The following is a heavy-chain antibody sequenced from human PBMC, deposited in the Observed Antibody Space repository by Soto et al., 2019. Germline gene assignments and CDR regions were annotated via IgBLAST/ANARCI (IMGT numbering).Heavy chain of an antibody. J-gene: IGHJ4*02. D-gene: IGHD2-15*01. V-gene: IGHV3-23*01. CDR3: AKEFRYCSGGSCYTPYYFDY. CDR1: GFTFSSYA. CDR2: ISGSGGST. Sequence: GESLKISCAASGFTFSSYAMSWVRQAPGKGLEWVSAISGSGGSTYYADSVKGRFTISRDNSKNTLYLQMNSLRAEDTAVYYCAKEFRYCSGGSCYTPYYFDYWGQGTLVTVSS.